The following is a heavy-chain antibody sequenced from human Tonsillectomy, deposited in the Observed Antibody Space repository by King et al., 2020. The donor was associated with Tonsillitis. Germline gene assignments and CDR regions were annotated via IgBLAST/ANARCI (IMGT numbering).Heavy chain of an antibody. CDR2: IYHSGST. D-gene: IGHD1-26*01. V-gene: IGHV4-38-2*01. CDR3: ARVPDSGSPPTVWFDP. J-gene: IGHJ5*02. CDR1: GYSISSGYY. Sequence: VQLQESGPGLVKPSETLSLTCAVSGYSISSGYYWGWIRQPPGKGLEWIWSIYHSGSTYYNPSLKSRVTISVDTSKNQFSLKLSSVTAADTAVYYCARVPDSGSPPTVWFDPWGQGTLVTVSS.